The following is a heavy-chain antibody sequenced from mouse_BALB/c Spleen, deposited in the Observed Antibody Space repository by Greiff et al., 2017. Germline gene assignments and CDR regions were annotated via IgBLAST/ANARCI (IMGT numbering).Heavy chain of an antibody. CDR1: GFNIKDTY. CDR2: IDPANGNT. Sequence: VQLKQSGAELVKPGASVKLSCTASGFNIKDTYMHWVKQRPEQGLEWIGRIDPANGNTKYDPKFQGKATITADTSSNTAYLQLSSLTSEDTAVYYCARSEGKGAMDYWGQGTSVTVSS. V-gene: IGHV14-3*02. D-gene: IGHD2-1*01. CDR3: ARSEGKGAMDY. J-gene: IGHJ4*01.